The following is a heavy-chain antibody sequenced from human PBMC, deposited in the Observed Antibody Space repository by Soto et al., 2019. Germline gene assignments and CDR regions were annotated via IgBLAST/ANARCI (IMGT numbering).Heavy chain of an antibody. J-gene: IGHJ4*02. Sequence: QVQLVQSGPEVKKPGASVKVSCKATGYTFRSYGVTWVRQAPGQGLEWMGWISGYNGNTEYAQKLQGRVTMTTDTSTSTVYVELRSLGSADTAVYYCARDRGVVTSGSAYYFDYWGQGTLVTVSS. CDR3: ARDRGVVTSGSAYYFDY. D-gene: IGHD2-2*01. V-gene: IGHV1-18*01. CDR2: ISGYNGNT. CDR1: GYTFRSYG.